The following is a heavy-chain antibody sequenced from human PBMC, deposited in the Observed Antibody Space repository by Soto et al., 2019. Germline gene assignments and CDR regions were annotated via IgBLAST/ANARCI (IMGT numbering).Heavy chain of an antibody. CDR3: ARVVYGMDV. Sequence: SETVSLTXTVSGGSISSYYWSWIRQPPGKGLEWIGYIYYSGSTNYNPSLKSRVTISVDTSKNQFSLKLSSVTAADTAVYYRARVVYGMDVWGQGTTVTVSS. CDR2: IYYSGST. V-gene: IGHV4-59*01. CDR1: GGSISSYY. J-gene: IGHJ6*02.